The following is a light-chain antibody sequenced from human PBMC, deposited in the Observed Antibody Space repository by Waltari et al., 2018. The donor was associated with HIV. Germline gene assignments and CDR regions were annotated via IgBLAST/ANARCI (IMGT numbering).Light chain of an antibody. J-gene: IGLJ3*02. Sequence: QSALTQPASVSGSPGQSITISCTETSSDVGSYNLVSWYQQHPGKAPKLMIYEGSKRPSGVSNRFSGSKSGNTASLTISGLQSEDEADYYCCSYAVRVFGGGTKLTVL. CDR3: CSYAVRV. CDR1: SSDVGSYNL. V-gene: IGLV2-23*01. CDR2: EGS.